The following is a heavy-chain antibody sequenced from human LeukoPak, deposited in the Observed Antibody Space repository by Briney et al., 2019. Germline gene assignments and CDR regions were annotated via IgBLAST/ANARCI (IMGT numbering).Heavy chain of an antibody. Sequence: GGSLRLSCAASGYTFSSYAMSWVRQAPGKGLEWVSAISGSGGSTYYADSVKGRFTISRDNSKNTLYLQMNSLRAEDTAVYYCAKAVYSYGSNWFDPWGQGTLVTVSS. V-gene: IGHV3-23*01. J-gene: IGHJ5*02. D-gene: IGHD5-18*01. CDR2: ISGSGGST. CDR1: GYTFSSYA. CDR3: AKAVYSYGSNWFDP.